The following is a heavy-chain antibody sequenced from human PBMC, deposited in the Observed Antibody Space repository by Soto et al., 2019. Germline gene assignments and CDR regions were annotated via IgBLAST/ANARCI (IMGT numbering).Heavy chain of an antibody. D-gene: IGHD6-13*01. CDR3: ARDARSSIAANPMDV. CDR2: IIPIFGTA. CDR1: GGTFSSYA. V-gene: IGHV1-69*13. Sequence: SVKVSCKAAGGTFSSYAISWVRQAPGQGLEWMGGIIPIFGTANYAQKFQGRVTITADESTSTAYMELSSLSSEDTAVYYCARDARSSIAANPMDVWGQGTTVTVSS. J-gene: IGHJ6*02.